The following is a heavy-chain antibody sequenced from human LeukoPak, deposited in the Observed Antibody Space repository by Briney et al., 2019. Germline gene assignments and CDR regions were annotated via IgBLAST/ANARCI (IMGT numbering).Heavy chain of an antibody. CDR3: AKAVEGLLWFGELLRGGAPFDY. Sequence: ASVKVSCKASGYTFTSYGISWVRQAPGQGLEWMGWISAYNGNTNYAQKLQGRVTMTTDTSTSTAYMELRSLRSDDTAVYYCAKAVEGLLWFGELLRGGAPFDYWGQGTLVTVSS. J-gene: IGHJ4*02. D-gene: IGHD3-10*01. CDR1: GYTFTSYG. CDR2: ISAYNGNT. V-gene: IGHV1-18*01.